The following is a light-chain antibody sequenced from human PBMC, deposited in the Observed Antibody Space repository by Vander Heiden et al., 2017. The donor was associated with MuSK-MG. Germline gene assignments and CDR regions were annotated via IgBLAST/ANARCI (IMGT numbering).Light chain of an antibody. CDR3: QQEGITPGT. J-gene: IGKJ1*01. CDR1: QSVSSNY. V-gene: IGKV3-20*01. Sequence: EIVLTQSPGTLSLSPGERATLSCRASQSVSSNYLAWYQQKAGQAPRLLIYGASYRAAGIPDRISGRGSGTDFTLTISRLEPEDFAVYYCQQEGITPGTFGQGTKVEIK. CDR2: GAS.